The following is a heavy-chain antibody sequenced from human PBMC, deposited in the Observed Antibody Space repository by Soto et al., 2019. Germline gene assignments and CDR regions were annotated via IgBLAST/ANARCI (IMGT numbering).Heavy chain of an antibody. Sequence: ASVKVSCKTSGYTPTNYDIGWVRQAPGQGLEYMGWISAYNGNTNYARKLQDRVTLTTDTSTSTAYMELRSLRSDDTAVYYCARDYLVVPAAMHQGGWFDPWGQGTLVTVSS. V-gene: IGHV1-18*01. J-gene: IGHJ5*02. CDR1: GYTPTNYD. CDR2: ISAYNGNT. CDR3: ARDYLVVPAAMHQGGWFDP. D-gene: IGHD2-2*01.